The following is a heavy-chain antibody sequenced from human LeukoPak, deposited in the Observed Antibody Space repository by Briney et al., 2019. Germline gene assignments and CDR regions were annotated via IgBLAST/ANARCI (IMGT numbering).Heavy chain of an antibody. V-gene: IGHV4-59*02. CDR3: ARDIRAVGATLYFDY. Sequence: SETMSLTCTVSGASVTTYYWSWIRQPPGKGPEWIANVHSSGTTYYNPSLRSRVTISIDTSKNQFSLRLTSVTTADTAVYYCARDIRAVGATLYFDYWGQGTLLTVSS. D-gene: IGHD1-26*01. CDR2: VHSSGTT. J-gene: IGHJ4*02. CDR1: GASVTTYY.